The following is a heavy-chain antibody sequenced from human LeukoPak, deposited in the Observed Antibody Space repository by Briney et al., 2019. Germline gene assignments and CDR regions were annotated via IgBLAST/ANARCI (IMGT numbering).Heavy chain of an antibody. CDR3: ARAGEVVVAAEYYFDY. Sequence: ASVKVSCKASGYTFTSYGISCVRQAPGQGLEWMGWISAYNGNTNYAQKLQGRVTMTTDTSTSTAYMELRSLRSDDTAVSYCARAGEVVVAAEYYFDYWGQGTLVTVSS. D-gene: IGHD2-15*01. CDR2: ISAYNGNT. J-gene: IGHJ4*02. V-gene: IGHV1-18*04. CDR1: GYTFTSYG.